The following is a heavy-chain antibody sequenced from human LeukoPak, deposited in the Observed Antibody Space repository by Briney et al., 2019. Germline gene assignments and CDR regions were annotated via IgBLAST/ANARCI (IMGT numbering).Heavy chain of an antibody. CDR3: AKVSCTSTGCWSFDY. Sequence: GGSLRLSCAASGFTFSTYGMHWVRQAPGKGLEWVALIRYDGSYKYYADSVKGRFTISRDNSKNTLYLQMNSLRTEDTAVYYCAKVSCTSTGCWSFDYWGQGTLVTVSS. J-gene: IGHJ4*02. V-gene: IGHV3-30*02. D-gene: IGHD2-2*01. CDR1: GFTFSTYG. CDR2: IRYDGSYK.